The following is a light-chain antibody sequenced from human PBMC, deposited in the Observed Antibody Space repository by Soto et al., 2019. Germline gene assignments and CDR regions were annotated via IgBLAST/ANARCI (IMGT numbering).Light chain of an antibody. CDR1: SSDFGGYNY. Sequence: QSVLTQPPSASGSPGQSVTISCTGTSSDFGGYNYVSWYQQHPGKAPKLMIYEVSKRPSGVPDRFSGSKSGNTASLTVSGLQAEDEADYYCSSYAGSNNFNVFGTGTRSPS. V-gene: IGLV2-8*01. CDR2: EVS. J-gene: IGLJ1*01. CDR3: SSYAGSNNFNV.